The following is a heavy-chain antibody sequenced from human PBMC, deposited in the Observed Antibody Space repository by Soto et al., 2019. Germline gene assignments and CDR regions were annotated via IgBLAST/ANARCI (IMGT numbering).Heavy chain of an antibody. J-gene: IGHJ4*02. CDR2: ISSSSRTV. CDR1: GFTFSSYN. Sequence: PGGSLRLSCAASGFTFSSYNMNWVRQAPGKGLEWLSYISSSSRTVYYADSVKGHFTISRDNARNSLYLQMNSLRVEDTAVYYWARDDSIGPRLGYWGQGTLVSGSS. D-gene: IGHD6-6*01. CDR3: ARDDSIGPRLGY. V-gene: IGHV3-48*01.